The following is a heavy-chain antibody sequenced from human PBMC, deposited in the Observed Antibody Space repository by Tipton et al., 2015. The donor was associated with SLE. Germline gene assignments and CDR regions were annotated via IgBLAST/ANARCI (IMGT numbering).Heavy chain of an antibody. J-gene: IGHJ1*01. CDR3: AKGDCSSTSCYPEYFQH. CDR2: ISGSGGST. Sequence: SLRLSCAASGFTFSSYAMSWVRQAPGKGLEWVSAISGSGGSTYYADSVKGRFTISRDNSKNTLYLQMNSLRAEDTAVYYCAKGDCSSTSCYPEYFQHWGQGTLVTVSS. D-gene: IGHD2-2*01. V-gene: IGHV3-23*01. CDR1: GFTFSSYA.